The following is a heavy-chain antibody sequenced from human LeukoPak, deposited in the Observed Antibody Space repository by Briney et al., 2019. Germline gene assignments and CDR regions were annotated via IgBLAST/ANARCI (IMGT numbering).Heavy chain of an antibody. J-gene: IGHJ4*02. CDR2: IYTSGST. Sequence: KPSETLSLTCTVSGGSISSYYWSWIRQPAGKGLEWIGRIYTSGSTNYNPSLKSRVTISVDTSKNQFSLKLSSVTAADTAVYYCAREAQGFWSGYFDYWGQGTLVTVSS. CDR3: AREAQGFWSGYFDY. V-gene: IGHV4-4*07. CDR1: GGSISSYY. D-gene: IGHD3-3*01.